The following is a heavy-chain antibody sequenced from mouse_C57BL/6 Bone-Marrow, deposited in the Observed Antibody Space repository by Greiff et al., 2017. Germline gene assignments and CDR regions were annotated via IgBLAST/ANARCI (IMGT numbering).Heavy chain of an antibody. J-gene: IGHJ4*01. Sequence: EVQGVESGGGLVKPGGSLKLSCAASGFTFSDYGMHWVRQAPEKGLEWVAYISSGSSTIYYADTVKGRFTISRDNAKNTLFLQMTSLRSEDTAMYYCARPLYYGNFFYAMDYWGQGTSVTVSS. CDR2: ISSGSSTI. CDR3: ARPLYYGNFFYAMDY. D-gene: IGHD2-1*01. CDR1: GFTFSDYG. V-gene: IGHV5-17*01.